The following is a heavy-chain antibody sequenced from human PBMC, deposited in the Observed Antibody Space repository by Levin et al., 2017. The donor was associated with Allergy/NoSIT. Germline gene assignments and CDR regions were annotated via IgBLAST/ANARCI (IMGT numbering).Heavy chain of an antibody. J-gene: IGHJ5*02. Sequence: RASVKVSCKASGYTFTGYYMHWVRQAPGQGLEWMGWINPNSGGTNYAQKFQGRVTMTRDTSISTAYMELSRLRSDDTAVYYCAREGYCSSTSCSGWFDPWGQGTLVTVSS. D-gene: IGHD2-2*01. CDR1: GYTFTGYY. CDR2: INPNSGGT. CDR3: AREGYCSSTSCSGWFDP. V-gene: IGHV1-2*02.